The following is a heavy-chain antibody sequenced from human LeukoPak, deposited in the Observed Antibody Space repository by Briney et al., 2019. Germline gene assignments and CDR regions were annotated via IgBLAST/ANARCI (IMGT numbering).Heavy chain of an antibody. Sequence: GGSLRLSCAASGFTFSSYEMNWVRQAPGKGLEWVSYISSSGSTIYYADSVKGRFTISRDNSKNTLYLQMNSLRAEDTAVYYCAKGAPSKRYYYDSSGYSPQNWFDPWGQGTLVTVSS. D-gene: IGHD3-22*01. CDR3: AKGAPSKRYYYDSSGYSPQNWFDP. CDR1: GFTFSSYE. V-gene: IGHV3-48*03. CDR2: ISSSGSTI. J-gene: IGHJ5*02.